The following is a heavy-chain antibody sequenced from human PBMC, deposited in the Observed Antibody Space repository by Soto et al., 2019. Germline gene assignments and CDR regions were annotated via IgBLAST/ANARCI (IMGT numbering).Heavy chain of an antibody. CDR2: VSLAGRN. Sequence: WSWVKKNPGKGLAWIGEVSLAGRNHYNTSLQSRVTISLDESKNQFSLILTSVTVADVAIYYCARGFQYWMATFDWGPGTLV. D-gene: IGHD3-10*01. V-gene: IGHV4-4*02. J-gene: IGHJ4*02. CDR3: ARGFQYWMATFD.